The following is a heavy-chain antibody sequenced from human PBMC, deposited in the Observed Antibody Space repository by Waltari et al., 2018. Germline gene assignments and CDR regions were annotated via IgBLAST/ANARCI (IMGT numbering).Heavy chain of an antibody. Sequence: EVQLVESGGGLVKPGGSLRLSCAASGFTFRSYSMNWVRQAPGKGLEWVSSISSSSSYIYYADSVKGRFTISRDNAKNSLYLQMNSLRAEDTAVYYCARAASRYFDLWGRGTLVTVSS. V-gene: IGHV3-21*01. CDR3: ARAASRYFDL. J-gene: IGHJ2*01. CDR2: ISSSSSYI. CDR1: GFTFRSYS.